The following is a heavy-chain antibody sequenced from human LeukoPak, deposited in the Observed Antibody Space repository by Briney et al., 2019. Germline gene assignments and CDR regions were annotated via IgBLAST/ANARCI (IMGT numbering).Heavy chain of an antibody. Sequence: PGGSLRLSCAASGFIVSSNYMSWVRQAPGKGLEWVSAISGSGLSTYYADSVKGRFTISRDNSKNTLYLQMNSLRAEDTAVYYCAKSLSGYEFDYYYGMDVWGQGTTVTVSS. CDR2: ISGSGLST. D-gene: IGHD3-22*01. CDR1: GFIVSSNY. J-gene: IGHJ6*02. V-gene: IGHV3-23*01. CDR3: AKSLSGYEFDYYYGMDV.